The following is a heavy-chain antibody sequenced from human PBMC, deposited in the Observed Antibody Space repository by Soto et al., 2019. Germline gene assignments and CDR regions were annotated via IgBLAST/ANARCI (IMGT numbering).Heavy chain of an antibody. J-gene: IGHJ6*02. CDR1: GYSFTSYW. CDR2: IDPSDSYT. CDR3: ARVPWPADNVIVPADINNYYYGMDV. V-gene: IGHV5-10-1*01. Sequence: PGESLKIPCKGSGYSFTSYWSSRVRQMPGKGLELMGRIDPSDSYTNYSPSFQGHVTISADKSISTACLQWRSLKASDTAMYYCARVPWPADNVIVPADINNYYYGMDVWGQGTAVTVSS. D-gene: IGHD2-2*02.